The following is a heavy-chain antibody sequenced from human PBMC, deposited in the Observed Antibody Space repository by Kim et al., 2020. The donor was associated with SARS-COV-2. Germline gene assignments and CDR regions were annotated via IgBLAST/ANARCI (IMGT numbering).Heavy chain of an antibody. D-gene: IGHD2-21*01. Sequence: SETLSLTCTVSGASISNYYWSWIRQPPGKGLEWIGYIHYSGTTNYNPSLNSRVSMSLDTSKNQFSLRLSSVTAADTAVYYCARDGVMTAIPDYWGQGTLILVSS. CDR3: ARDGVMTAIPDY. V-gene: IGHV4-59*01. CDR2: IHYSGTT. CDR1: GASISNYY. J-gene: IGHJ4*02.